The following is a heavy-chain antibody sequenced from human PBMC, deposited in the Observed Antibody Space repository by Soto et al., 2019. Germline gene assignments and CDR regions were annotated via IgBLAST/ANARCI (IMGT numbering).Heavy chain of an antibody. CDR1: GFTFSSYS. Sequence: GGSLSLSCAASGFTFSSYSMNWVRQAPGKGLEWVSSISSSSSYIYYADSVKGRFTISRDNAKNTLYLQMNSLRTEDTAVYYCAKERIGSGSCYNCFDPWGQGTLVTVSS. CDR3: AKERIGSGSCYNCFDP. D-gene: IGHD3-10*01. V-gene: IGHV3-21*04. J-gene: IGHJ5*02. CDR2: ISSSSSYI.